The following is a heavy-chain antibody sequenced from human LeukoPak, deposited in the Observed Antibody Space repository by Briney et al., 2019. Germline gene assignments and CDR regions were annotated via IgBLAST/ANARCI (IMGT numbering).Heavy chain of an antibody. V-gene: IGHV3-23*01. Sequence: GGSLRLSCAASGFTFNTYAMSWVHQAPGKGLEWVSGISASGGSTYYADSVKGRFTISRDNSKNTLYLQMNSLRAEDTAVYYCARDMGPLDYWGQGTLVTVSS. CDR3: ARDMGPLDY. CDR1: GFTFNTYA. D-gene: IGHD1-26*01. J-gene: IGHJ4*02. CDR2: ISASGGST.